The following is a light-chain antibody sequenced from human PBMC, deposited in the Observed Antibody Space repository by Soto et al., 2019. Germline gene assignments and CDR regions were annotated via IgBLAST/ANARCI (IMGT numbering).Light chain of an antibody. CDR2: AAS. Sequence: AIRMTQSPSSLSASTGDRVTITCRASQGISSYLAWYQQKPGKAPKLLIYAASTLQSGVPSRFSGSGSGTDFTLTISCXQSEDFATYYCQQYYSYPPTFGPGTKVDTK. CDR3: QQYYSYPPT. J-gene: IGKJ3*01. CDR1: QGISSY. V-gene: IGKV1-8*01.